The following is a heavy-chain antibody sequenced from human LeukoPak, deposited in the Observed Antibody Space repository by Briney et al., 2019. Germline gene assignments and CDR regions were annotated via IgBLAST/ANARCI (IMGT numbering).Heavy chain of an antibody. J-gene: IGHJ6*02. CDR1: GFTFSSYA. CDR2: ISGSGGST. Sequence: PGGSLRLSCAASGFTFSSYAMSWVRQAPGKGLEWVSAISGSGGSTYYADSVKGRFTISRDNSKNTLYLQMNSLRAEDTAVYYCAKDLPSFDIVVVPAAKDIYYYYGVDVWGQGTTVTVSS. CDR3: AKDLPSFDIVVVPAAKDIYYYYGVDV. D-gene: IGHD2-2*01. V-gene: IGHV3-23*01.